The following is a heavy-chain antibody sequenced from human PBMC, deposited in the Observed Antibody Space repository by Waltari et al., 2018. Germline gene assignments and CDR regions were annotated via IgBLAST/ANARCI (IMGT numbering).Heavy chain of an antibody. CDR1: GGSISSYY. CDR3: ARAPIRFLEWFYFDY. CDR2: IYPSGST. J-gene: IGHJ4*02. D-gene: IGHD3-3*01. Sequence: QVQLQESGPGLVKPSETLSLTCTVSGGSISSYYWSWIRQPAGKGLDGIGRIYPSGSTNYNPSLKVRVTMSVDTSKNPFSLKLSSVTAADTAVYYCARAPIRFLEWFYFDYWGQGTLVTVSS. V-gene: IGHV4-4*07.